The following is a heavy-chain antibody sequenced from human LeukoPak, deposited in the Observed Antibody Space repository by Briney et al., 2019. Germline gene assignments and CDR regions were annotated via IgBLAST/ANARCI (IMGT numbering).Heavy chain of an antibody. CDR1: GGSISTYY. CDR2: IFYSGST. V-gene: IGHV4-59*01. D-gene: IGHD3-3*01. CDR3: ARGGVPGGFYGSFDY. Sequence: SETLSLTCTVSGGSISTYYWSWMRQPPGRGLEWIGYIFYSGSTNHNPSLQSRVTISVDTSKNQFSLKLNSVTAADTAVYYCARGGVPGGFYGSFDYWGQGTLVSVSS. J-gene: IGHJ4*02.